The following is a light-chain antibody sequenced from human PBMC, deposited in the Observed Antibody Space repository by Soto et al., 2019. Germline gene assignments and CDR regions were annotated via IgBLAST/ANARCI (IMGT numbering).Light chain of an antibody. J-gene: IGKJ4*01. CDR1: QDISNY. V-gene: IGKV1-33*01. CDR3: QHYDDFPLT. CDR2: DAS. Sequence: DIQMTQSPSSLSASVGDIVTITGQSAQDISNYLNWYQQKPGKAPKLLIYDASNLQTGVPSRFSAYRSETDFTFTISSLQPEDIETYYCQHYDDFPLTFGGGTKVDIK.